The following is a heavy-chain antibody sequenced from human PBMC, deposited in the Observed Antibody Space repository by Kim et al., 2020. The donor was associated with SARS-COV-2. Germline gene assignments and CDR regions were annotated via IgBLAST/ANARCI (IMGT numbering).Heavy chain of an antibody. CDR2: IYYSGST. J-gene: IGHJ5*02. CDR1: GGSISSSSYY. Sequence: SETLSLTCTVSGGSISSSSYYWGWIRQPPGKGLEWIGSIYYSGSTYYNPSLKSRVTISVDTSKNQFSLKLSSVTAADTAVYYCARHNWFGISSSSYNWFDPWGQGTLVTVSS. CDR3: ARHNWFGISSSSYNWFDP. V-gene: IGHV4-39*01. D-gene: IGHD3-10*01.